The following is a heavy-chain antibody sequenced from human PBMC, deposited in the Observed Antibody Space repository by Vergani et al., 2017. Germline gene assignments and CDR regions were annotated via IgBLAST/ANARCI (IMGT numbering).Heavy chain of an antibody. D-gene: IGHD3-22*01. J-gene: IGHJ4*02. CDR1: GFPFSSYA. CDR2: LSGSGGST. Sequence: EVQLLESGGGLVQPGGSLRLSCAAYGFPFSSYAMSWVRQAAGKGLEWVSALSGSGGSTYYADPVKGRFTISRDNSKNTLYLQMNSLRAEDTAVYYXAKGPPGEMIVVVITTGWGQGTLVTVSS. V-gene: IGHV3-23*01. CDR3: AKGPPGEMIVVVITTG.